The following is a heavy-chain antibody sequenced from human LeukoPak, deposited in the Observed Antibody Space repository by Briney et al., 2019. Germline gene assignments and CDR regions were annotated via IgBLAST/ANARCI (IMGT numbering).Heavy chain of an antibody. J-gene: IGHJ4*02. CDR2: IKQDGSEK. Sequence: GGSLRLSCAASGFTFSRYGLNWVRQAPGKGLEWVANIKQDGSEKYYVDSVKGRFTISRDNAKNSLYLQMNSLRAEDTAVYYCAREGGGTTVSPIDYWGQGTLVIVSS. V-gene: IGHV3-7*01. CDR1: GFTFSRYG. CDR3: AREGGGTTVSPIDY. D-gene: IGHD4-17*01.